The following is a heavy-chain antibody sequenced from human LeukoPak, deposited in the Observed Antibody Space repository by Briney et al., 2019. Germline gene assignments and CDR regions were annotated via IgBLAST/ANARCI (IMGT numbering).Heavy chain of an antibody. CDR2: ISGSGGST. CDR3: ARRAGAYSHPYDY. CDR1: GFTFSTYG. D-gene: IGHD4/OR15-4a*01. Sequence: GGSLRLSCAASGFTFSTYGMSWVRQAPGKGLEWVSAISGSGGSTYYADSVKGRFTISRDNSNNTLYLQMNSLRAADTAVYYGARRAGAYSHPYDYWGQGTLVTVSS. V-gene: IGHV3-23*01. J-gene: IGHJ4*02.